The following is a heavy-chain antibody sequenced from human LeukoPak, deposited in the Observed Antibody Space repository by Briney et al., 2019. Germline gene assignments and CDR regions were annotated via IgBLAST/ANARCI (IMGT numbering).Heavy chain of an antibody. CDR1: GFTFSRYW. J-gene: IGHJ4*02. CDR2: IKQDGSEK. D-gene: IGHD5-12*01. CDR3: ARDRGGYSGSRSEDY. Sequence: GGSLRLSCAASGFTFSRYWMSWVRQAPGKGLEWVANIKQDGSEKYYVDSVKGRFTISRDNAKNSLYLQMNSLRAEDTAVYYCARDRGGYSGSRSEDYWGQGTLVTVSS. V-gene: IGHV3-7*01.